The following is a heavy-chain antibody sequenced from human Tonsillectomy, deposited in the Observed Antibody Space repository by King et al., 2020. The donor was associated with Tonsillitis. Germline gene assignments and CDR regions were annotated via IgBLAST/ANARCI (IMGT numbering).Heavy chain of an antibody. CDR3: ARAVGYGPLYYFDY. CDR1: GDSISSNSYY. CDR2: IYFSGYT. V-gene: IGHV4-39*01. J-gene: IGHJ4*02. Sequence: LQLQESGPGLVKPSETLSLTCTVSGDSISSNSYYWCWIRQPPGKGLEWIASIYFSGYTYYNPSLKSRVTISVDTSKSQFSLKLSSVTAAHTAVYYCARAVGYGPLYYFDYWGQGALVTVSS. D-gene: IGHD5-18*01.